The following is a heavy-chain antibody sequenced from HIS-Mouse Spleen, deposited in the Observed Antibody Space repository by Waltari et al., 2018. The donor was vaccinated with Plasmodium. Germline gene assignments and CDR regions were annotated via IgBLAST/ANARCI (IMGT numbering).Heavy chain of an antibody. V-gene: IGHV3-74*01. CDR1: GFTFSSYW. J-gene: IGHJ3*02. Sequence: EVQLVESGGGLVQPGGSLRISCAASGFTFSSYWMHWVREAPGKGLVWVSRMNRDVSSTRKADSVKGRFTSSRDNAKNTLYLQMNSLRADDTAVYYCARTIAVVGTGDALDIWGQGTMVTVSS. CDR3: ARTIAVVGTGDALDI. D-gene: IGHD6-13*01. CDR2: MNRDVSST.